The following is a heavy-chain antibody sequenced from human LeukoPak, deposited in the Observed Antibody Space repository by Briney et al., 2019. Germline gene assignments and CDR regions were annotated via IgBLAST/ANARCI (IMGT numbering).Heavy chain of an antibody. V-gene: IGHV4-59*08. CDR3: ARRYSGYALDY. Sequence: SETLSLTCTVSGGSISSYYWSWIRQPPGKGLEWIGYIYYSGSTNYNPSLKSRVTISVDTSKNQFSLKLSSVTAADTAVYYCARRYSGYALDYWGQGTLVTVSS. J-gene: IGHJ4*02. D-gene: IGHD5-12*01. CDR2: IYYSGST. CDR1: GGSISSYY.